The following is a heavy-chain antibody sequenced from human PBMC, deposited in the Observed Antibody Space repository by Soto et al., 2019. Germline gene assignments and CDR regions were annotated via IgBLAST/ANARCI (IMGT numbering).Heavy chain of an antibody. J-gene: IGHJ6*03. CDR2: MNPNTGNK. CDR1: GYTFTNYN. V-gene: IGHV1-8*01. CDR3: AREAASDPSFYYHYMDV. Sequence: QEQLVQSGAEVKKPGAPVKVSCKASGYTFTNYNINWVRQATGQGLEWMGWMNPNTGNKGYAEKFHGIVTMTRNSSINTAYMELSGLRSDDTAVYYCAREAASDPSFYYHYMDVWGKGTTVTVSS. D-gene: IGHD6-25*01.